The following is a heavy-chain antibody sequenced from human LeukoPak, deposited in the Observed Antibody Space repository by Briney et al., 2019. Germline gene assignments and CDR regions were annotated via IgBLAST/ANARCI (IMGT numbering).Heavy chain of an antibody. Sequence: GRSLRLSCAPSGFTFSSYWISWVRQAPGNGREWVANIKQDGSEKYYVDSVKGRFTVSRDNAKNSLYLQMNSLRAEDTAVYYCARDVRDGYNFVNYGGQGTLGTVSS. D-gene: IGHD5-24*01. CDR1: GFTFSSYW. CDR3: ARDVRDGYNFVNY. V-gene: IGHV3-7*01. J-gene: IGHJ4*02. CDR2: IKQDGSEK.